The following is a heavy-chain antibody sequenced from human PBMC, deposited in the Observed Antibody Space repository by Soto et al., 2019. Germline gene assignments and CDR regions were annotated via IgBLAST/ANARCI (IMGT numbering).Heavy chain of an antibody. CDR2: IIPVFGTT. CDR1: GDTFSGYP. D-gene: IGHD3-10*01. CDR3: ARDGGFGELKY. V-gene: IGHV1-69*18. J-gene: IGHJ4*02. Sequence: QVQLVQSGAELKKPGSSVKVSCKASGDTFSGYPINWVRQAPGEGLEWMGSIIPVFGTTNDAQRFEGRVTFTAYESTKIVYLELRGLLSEDTAVYYCARDGGFGELKYWGPGTLVTVSS.